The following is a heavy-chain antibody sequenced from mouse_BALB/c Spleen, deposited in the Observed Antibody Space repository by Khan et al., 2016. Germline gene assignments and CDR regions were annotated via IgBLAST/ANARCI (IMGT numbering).Heavy chain of an antibody. J-gene: IGHJ4*01. V-gene: IGHV9-1*02. CDR3: ARVYRYDGYYYAMDY. Sequence: QIQLVQSGPELKKPGETVKISCKASGYTFTNYGMNWVKQAPGKGFKWMGWINTYTGEPTYADDFKGRFAFSLETSASTAYLQINNLKNEDMATYFCARVYRYDGYYYAMDYWGQGTSVTVSS. CDR1: GYTFTNYG. CDR2: INTYTGEP. D-gene: IGHD2-14*01.